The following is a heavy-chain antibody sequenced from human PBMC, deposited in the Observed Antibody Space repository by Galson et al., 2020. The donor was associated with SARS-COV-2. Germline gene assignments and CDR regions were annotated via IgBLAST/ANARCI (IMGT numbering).Heavy chain of an antibody. V-gene: IGHV4-4*02. Sequence: SETLSLTCAVSGGSISSSNWWSWVRQPPGKGLEWIGEIYHSGSTNYNPSLKSRVTISVDKSMNQFSLKLSSVTAADTAVYYCANMIRYFDRPNFDYWGQGTLVTVSS. D-gene: IGHD3-9*01. CDR2: IYHSGST. J-gene: IGHJ4*02. CDR1: GGSISSSNW. CDR3: ANMIRYFDRPNFDY.